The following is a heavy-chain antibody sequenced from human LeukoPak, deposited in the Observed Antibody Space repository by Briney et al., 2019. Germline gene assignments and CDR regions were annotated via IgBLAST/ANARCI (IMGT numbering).Heavy chain of an antibody. D-gene: IGHD3-10*01. J-gene: IGHJ5*02. CDR1: GGTFTSYA. CDR2: IIPIFGTL. Sequence: SVKVSCKASGGTFTSYAISWVRQAPGQGLEWMGRIIPIFGTLNYAQKFQGRVTITTDESTSTAYMELSSLRSEDTAVYYCARDAPPGVRGVIRWFDPWGQGTLVTVSS. V-gene: IGHV1-69*05. CDR3: ARDAPPGVRGVIRWFDP.